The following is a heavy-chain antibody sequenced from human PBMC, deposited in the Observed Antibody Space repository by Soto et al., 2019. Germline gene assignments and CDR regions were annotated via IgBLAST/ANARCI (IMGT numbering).Heavy chain of an antibody. CDR1: GGSISSYY. D-gene: IGHD3-3*01. CDR3: ARGTSRGYDFWSGYYATKYYYYGTDG. V-gene: IGHV4-59*01. J-gene: IGHJ6*01. Sequence: SETLSLTCTVSGGSISSYYWSWIRQPPGKGLEWIGYIYYSGSTNYNPSLKSRVTISVDTSKNQFSLKLSSVTAADTAVYYCARGTSRGYDFWSGYYATKYYYYGTDGWGQGTTVTVSS. CDR2: IYYSGST.